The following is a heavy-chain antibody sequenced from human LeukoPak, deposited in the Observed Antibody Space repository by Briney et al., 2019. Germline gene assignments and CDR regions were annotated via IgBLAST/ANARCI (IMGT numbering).Heavy chain of an antibody. CDR3: TKDHGFYSSGWHPLFDH. CDR2: ISDSGSST. V-gene: IGHV3-23*01. Sequence: GGSLRLSCAASGFTFSNYGINWVRQAPGKGLEWVSTISDSGSSTYYTDSVKGRFTFSRDNSKNTLHLQMNSLRAEDTAVYYCTKDHGFYSSGWHPLFDHWGQGTLVTVTP. D-gene: IGHD6-19*01. CDR1: GFTFSNYG. J-gene: IGHJ4*02.